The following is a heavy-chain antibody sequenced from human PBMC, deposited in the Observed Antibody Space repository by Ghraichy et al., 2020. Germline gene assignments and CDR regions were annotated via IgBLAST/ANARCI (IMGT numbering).Heavy chain of an antibody. Sequence: VKVSCKASGYTFTGYYMHWVRQAPGQGLEWMGWINPNSGGTNYAQKFQGRVTMTRDTSISTAYMELSRLRSDDTAVYYCARDPGPSTYCGGDCYLYWFNPWGQGTLVTVSS. CDR3: ARDPGPSTYCGGDCYLYWFNP. CDR1: GYTFTGYY. CDR2: INPNSGGT. D-gene: IGHD2-21*02. V-gene: IGHV1-2*02. J-gene: IGHJ5*02.